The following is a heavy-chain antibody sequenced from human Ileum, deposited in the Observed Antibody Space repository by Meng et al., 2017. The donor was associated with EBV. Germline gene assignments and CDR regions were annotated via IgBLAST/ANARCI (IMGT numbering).Heavy chain of an antibody. CDR1: GGSISSSNW. CDR3: ARVGQWLPIDY. Sequence: LEEAGPGLVKPSGTLSFTSAVSGGSISSSNWWSWVRQPPGKGLEWIGEIYHSGSTNYNPFLKSRVTISVDKSKNQFSLNLSSVTAADTAVYYCARVGQWLPIDYWGQGTLATVSS. V-gene: IGHV4-4*02. CDR2: IYHSGST. J-gene: IGHJ4*02. D-gene: IGHD6-19*01.